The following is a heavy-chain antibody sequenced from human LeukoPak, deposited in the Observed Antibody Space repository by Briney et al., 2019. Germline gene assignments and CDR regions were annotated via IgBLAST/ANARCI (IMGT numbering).Heavy chain of an antibody. CDR3: ARDFGGSIP. CDR2: IYYSGNT. V-gene: IGHV4-30-4*08. D-gene: IGHD6-25*01. Sequence: SETLSLTCTVSGGSISSDDYYWSWIRQPPGKGLEWIGYIYYSGNTYYNPSLKSRVSISVDTSKNQFSLKVSSVTAADTAVYYCARDFGGSIPWGQGTLVTVSS. J-gene: IGHJ5*02. CDR1: GGSISSDDYY.